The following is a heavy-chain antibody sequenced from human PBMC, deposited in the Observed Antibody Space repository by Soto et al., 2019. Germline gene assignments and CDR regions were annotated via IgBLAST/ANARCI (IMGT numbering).Heavy chain of an antibody. CDR2: IIPIFGTA. D-gene: IGHD3-22*01. CDR1: GGTFSSYA. V-gene: IGHV1-69*01. Sequence: KVYCKASGGTFSSYAISWVRQAPGQGLEWMGGIIPIFGTANYAQKFQGRVTITADESTSTAYMELSSLRSEDTAVYYCATNYYDSSGYQPHFDYWGQGTLVTVSS. CDR3: ATNYYDSSGYQPHFDY. J-gene: IGHJ4*02.